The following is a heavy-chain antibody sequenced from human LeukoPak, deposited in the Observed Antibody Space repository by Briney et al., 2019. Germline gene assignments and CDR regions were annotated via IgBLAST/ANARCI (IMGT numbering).Heavy chain of an antibody. CDR3: ASSPTYTAMVKSYYSYYMDV. D-gene: IGHD5-18*01. CDR2: IIPIFGTS. CDR1: GRTSNSYA. V-gene: IGHV1-69*01. J-gene: IGHJ6*03. Sequence: GASVKVSCKASGRTSNSYAISWVRQAPGQRLEWMGGIIPIFGTSNYAQNFQGRVTIPADESTSTAYTELSSLRSEDTAVYYCASSPTYTAMVKSYYSYYMDVWGKGTTVTVSS.